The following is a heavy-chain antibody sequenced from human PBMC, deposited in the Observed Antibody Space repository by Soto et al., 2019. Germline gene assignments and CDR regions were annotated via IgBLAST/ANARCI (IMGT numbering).Heavy chain of an antibody. D-gene: IGHD6-19*01. CDR2: IYPGDSDT. CDR1: GYSFTSYG. Sequence: GESLKISCKGSGYSFTSYGIGWVRQMPGKGLEWMGIIYPGDSDTRYSPSFQGQVTISADKSISTAYLQWSSLKASDTAMYYCARLNGIAVAGTDYYYGMDVWGQGTTVTVSS. V-gene: IGHV5-51*01. J-gene: IGHJ6*02. CDR3: ARLNGIAVAGTDYYYGMDV.